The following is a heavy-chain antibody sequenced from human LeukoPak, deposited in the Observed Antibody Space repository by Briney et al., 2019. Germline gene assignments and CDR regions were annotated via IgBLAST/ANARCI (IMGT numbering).Heavy chain of an antibody. V-gene: IGHV4-39*07. Sequence: SETLSLTCTVSGGSISSSSYYWGWIRQPPGKGLEWIGSIYYSGSTYYNPSLKSRVTISVDTSKNQFSLKLSSVTAADTAVYYCARDRGLLRYFDWPYYGMDVWGQGTTVTVSS. CDR1: GGSISSSSYY. CDR3: ARDRGLLRYFDWPYYGMDV. J-gene: IGHJ6*02. CDR2: IYYSGST. D-gene: IGHD3-9*01.